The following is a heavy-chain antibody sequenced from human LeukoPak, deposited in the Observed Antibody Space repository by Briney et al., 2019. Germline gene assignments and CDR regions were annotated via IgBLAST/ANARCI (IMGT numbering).Heavy chain of an antibody. V-gene: IGHV4-59*01. Sequence: PSETLSLTCAVSGGSITGYYWNWSRQPPGKGVEWIGNLLHTRGAWYKSSLKSRVTISVDTSKNQFSLKLSSVTAADTAVYYCARDRRWLQLQNWGQGTLVTVSS. CDR1: GGSITGYY. D-gene: IGHD5-24*01. J-gene: IGHJ4*02. CDR2: LLHTRGA. CDR3: ARDRRWLQLQN.